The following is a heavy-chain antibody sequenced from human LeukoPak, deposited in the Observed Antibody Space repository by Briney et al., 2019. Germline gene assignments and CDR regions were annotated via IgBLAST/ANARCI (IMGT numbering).Heavy chain of an antibody. CDR2: ISSSSSYI. D-gene: IGHD3-9*01. CDR3: ARDGQRYFDWFPYYMDV. J-gene: IGHJ6*03. Sequence: GGSLRLSCAASGFTFSSYSMNWVRQARGKGLEWVSSISSSSSYIYYADSVKGRLTISRDNAKNSLYLQMNSLRAEDTAVYYCARDGQRYFDWFPYYMDVWGKGTTVTVSS. CDR1: GFTFSSYS. V-gene: IGHV3-21*01.